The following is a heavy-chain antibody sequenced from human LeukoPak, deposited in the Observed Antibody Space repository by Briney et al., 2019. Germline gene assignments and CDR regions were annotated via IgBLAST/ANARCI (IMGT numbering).Heavy chain of an antibody. V-gene: IGHV4-39*07. Sequence: SETLSLTCTVSGGSISSSSYYWGWIRQPPGKGLEWIGSIYYSGSTYYNPSLKSRVTISVDTSKNQFSLKLSSVTAADTAVYYCARDRGLQTDYWGQGTLVTVSS. CDR1: GGSISSSSYY. D-gene: IGHD3-10*01. CDR3: ARDRGLQTDY. CDR2: IYYSGST. J-gene: IGHJ4*01.